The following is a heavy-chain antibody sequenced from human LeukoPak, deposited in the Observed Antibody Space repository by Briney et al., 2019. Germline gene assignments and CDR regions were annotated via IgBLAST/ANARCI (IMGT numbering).Heavy chain of an antibody. J-gene: IGHJ3*02. CDR1: GGSISSGGYY. CDR2: IYYSGST. Sequence: SETLSLTCTVSGGSISSGGYYWSWIRQHPGKGLEWIGYIYYSGSTNYNPSLKSRVTISVDTSKNQFSLKLSSVTAADTAVYYCARAPTSDIVVVPAAIDDAFDIWGQGTMVTVSS. CDR3: ARAPTSDIVVVPAAIDDAFDI. V-gene: IGHV4-61*08. D-gene: IGHD2-2*01.